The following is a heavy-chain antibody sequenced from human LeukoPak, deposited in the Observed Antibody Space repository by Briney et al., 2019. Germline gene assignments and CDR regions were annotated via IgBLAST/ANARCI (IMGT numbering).Heavy chain of an antibody. CDR1: GFTFSSYS. CDR3: ASYTDAFDI. V-gene: IGHV3-53*01. J-gene: IGHJ3*02. CDR2: IYSGGST. Sequence: GGSLRLSCAASGFTFSSYSMNWVRQAPGKGLEWVSVIYSGGSTYYADSVKGRFTISRDNSKNTLYLQMNSLRAEDTAVYYCASYTDAFDIWGQGTMVTVSS.